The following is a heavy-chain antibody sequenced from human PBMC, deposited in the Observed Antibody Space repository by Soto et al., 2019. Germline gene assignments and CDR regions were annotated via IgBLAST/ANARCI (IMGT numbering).Heavy chain of an antibody. CDR3: ASALGPANYYYYGMDV. CDR2: IYYSGST. V-gene: IGHV4-30-4*01. J-gene: IGHJ6*02. Sequence: QVQLQESGPGLVKPSQTLSLTCTVSGGSISSGDYYWSWIRQPPGKGLEWIGYIYYSGSTYYNPSLKSRVTRSVDTSKNQFSLKLSSVTAADTAVYYCASALGPANYYYYGMDVWGQGTTVTVSS. CDR1: GGSISSGDYY.